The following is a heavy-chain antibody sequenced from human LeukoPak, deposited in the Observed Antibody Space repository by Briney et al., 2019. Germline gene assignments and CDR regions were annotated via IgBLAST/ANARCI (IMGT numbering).Heavy chain of an antibody. CDR1: GGSISSGGYS. J-gene: IGHJ4*02. V-gene: IGHV4-30-2*01. Sequence: PSETLSLTCAVSGGSISSGGYSWSWIRQPPGKGLEWIGYIYHSGSTYYNPSLKSRVTISLPRSKNQFSLKLSSVTAADTAVYYCARVSGYDLRTYYFDYWGQGTLVTVSS. CDR3: ARVSGYDLRTYYFDY. CDR2: IYHSGST. D-gene: IGHD5-12*01.